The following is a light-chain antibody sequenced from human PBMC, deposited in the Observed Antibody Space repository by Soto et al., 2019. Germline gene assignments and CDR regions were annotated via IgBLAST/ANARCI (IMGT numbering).Light chain of an antibody. V-gene: IGKV3-20*01. J-gene: IGKJ5*01. CDR2: GAS. CDR3: QQCTGTPTT. Sequence: IILTQSPDTLSLSPGERATLSCRASQTVSSNYLARCQQRPGQAPRLLIYGASTRAAGIPDRFSGSGSGTDFTLTITSLEPEDSAVYFCQQCTGTPTTFGQGTRLEIK. CDR1: QTVSSNY.